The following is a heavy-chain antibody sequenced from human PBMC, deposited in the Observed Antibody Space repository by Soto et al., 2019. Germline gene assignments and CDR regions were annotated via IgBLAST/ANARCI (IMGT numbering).Heavy chain of an antibody. V-gene: IGHV1-18*04. Sequence: QIQLVQSGPEVKRPGASLKVSCTAAGYTFSSFSYSWVRQAPGQGLEWMGWMSGHSGDRKYAQKFQARVTITIDAATSTVYLDLGSLRADDTAVHYCARDLSWAGGFDYWGQGTPVTVSS. J-gene: IGHJ4*02. CDR2: MSGHSGDR. CDR3: ARDLSWAGGFDY. D-gene: IGHD1-26*01. CDR1: GYTFSSFS.